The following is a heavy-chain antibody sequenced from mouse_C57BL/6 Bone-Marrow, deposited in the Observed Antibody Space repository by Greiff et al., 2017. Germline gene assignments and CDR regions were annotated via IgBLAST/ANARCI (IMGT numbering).Heavy chain of an antibody. CDR3: ARDGGFAWCAY. V-gene: IGHV5-9*01. CDR2: ISGGGGNT. Sequence: EVQLMESGGGLVKPGGSLKLSCAASGFTFSSYTMSWVRQTPEKRLEWVATISGGGGNTYYPDSVKGRFTISRDNAKNTMYLQMSSRRSEDTALYYCARDGGFAWCAYWGQGTLVTVSA. J-gene: IGHJ3*01. D-gene: IGHD2-3*01. CDR1: GFTFSSYT.